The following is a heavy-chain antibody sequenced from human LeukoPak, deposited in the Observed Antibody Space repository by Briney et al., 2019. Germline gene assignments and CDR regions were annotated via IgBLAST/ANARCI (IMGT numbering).Heavy chain of an antibody. Sequence: SETLSLTCTVSGASISSGYYYWSWIRQPAGKGLEWIGRISTSGSTDYSPSLKSRVTISSDTSRNQFSLKLNSVTAADTTVYYCARVFGTGGKDPVDAFDIWGQGTMVTVSS. J-gene: IGHJ3*02. CDR3: ARVFGTGGKDPVDAFDI. V-gene: IGHV4-61*02. D-gene: IGHD3-3*01. CDR1: GASISSGYYY. CDR2: ISTSGST.